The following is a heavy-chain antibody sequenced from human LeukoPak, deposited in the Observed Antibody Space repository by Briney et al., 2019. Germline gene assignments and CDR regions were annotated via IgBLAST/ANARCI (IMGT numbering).Heavy chain of an antibody. Sequence: EGSLGLSCAASGFTFSSYAMHWVRQAPGKGLEYVSAISSNGGSTYYANSVKGRFTISRDNSKNTLYLQMGSLRAEDMAVYYCAREGVYSYGYNDYWGQGTLVTVSS. CDR1: GFTFSSYA. V-gene: IGHV3-64*01. CDR2: ISSNGGST. J-gene: IGHJ4*02. CDR3: AREGVYSYGYNDY. D-gene: IGHD5-18*01.